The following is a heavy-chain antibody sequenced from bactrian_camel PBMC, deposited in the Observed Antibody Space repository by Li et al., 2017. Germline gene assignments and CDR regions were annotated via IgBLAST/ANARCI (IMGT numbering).Heavy chain of an antibody. CDR3: AASGVPGFVAGGAICPYNF. J-gene: IGHJ4*01. V-gene: IGHV3-3*01. Sequence: HVQLVESGGGSVQAGGTLRLSCAASGQSYSRYDDWCMAWFRQAPGKEREAVAIIRADGAYPDYDDDIKGRFTISRDVAKNTVYLQMTSLQPEDTAVYYCAASGVPGFVAGGAICPYNFWGQGTQVTVS. CDR1: GQSYSRYD. D-gene: IGHD5*01. CDR2: IRADGAYP.